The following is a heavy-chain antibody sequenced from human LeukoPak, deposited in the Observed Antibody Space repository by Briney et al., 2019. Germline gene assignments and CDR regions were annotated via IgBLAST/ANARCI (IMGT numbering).Heavy chain of an antibody. CDR1: GGSISRYN. J-gene: IGHJ3*02. Sequence: SETLSLTCTVSGGSISRYNWSWIRRPPGKGLEWIGYIDDSGNTNYNPSLKSQVTISVDKSKNQFSLKLSFVTAADTAMYYCPRSDYHNSGSHTVFDAFDIWGQGTRVTVSS. CDR2: IDDSGNT. D-gene: IGHD3-10*01. V-gene: IGHV4-59*01. CDR3: PRSDYHNSGSHTVFDAFDI.